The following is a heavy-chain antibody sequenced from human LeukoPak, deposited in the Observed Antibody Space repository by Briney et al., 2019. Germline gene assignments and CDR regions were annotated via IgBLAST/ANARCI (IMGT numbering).Heavy chain of an antibody. D-gene: IGHD3-22*01. V-gene: IGHV1-18*01. Sequence: ASVKVSCKASGYTFTSYGISWVRQAPGQGLEWMGWISAYNGNTNYAQKLQGRVTMTTDTSTSTAYMELRSLRSDDTAVYYCARESLGIHYYDSSGSVDYWGQGTLVTVSS. CDR2: ISAYNGNT. J-gene: IGHJ4*02. CDR3: ARESLGIHYYDSSGSVDY. CDR1: GYTFTSYG.